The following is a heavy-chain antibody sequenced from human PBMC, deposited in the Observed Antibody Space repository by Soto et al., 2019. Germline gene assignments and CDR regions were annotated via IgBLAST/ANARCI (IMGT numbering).Heavy chain of an antibody. Sequence: QVQLQQWGAGLLKPSETLSLTCAVYDESFSGSSWSWIRQPPGKGLEWIGEISHSGSTNYNPSLKSRVTISLDTSKNHFSLKLSSVTAADTAVYYCARGGAGTTENWFDPWGQGTLVTVSS. J-gene: IGHJ5*02. CDR1: DESFSGSS. V-gene: IGHV4-34*01. D-gene: IGHD1-7*01. CDR2: ISHSGST. CDR3: ARGGAGTTENWFDP.